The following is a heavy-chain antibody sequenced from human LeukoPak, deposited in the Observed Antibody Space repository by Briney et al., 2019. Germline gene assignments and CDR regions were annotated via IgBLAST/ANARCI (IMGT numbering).Heavy chain of an antibody. V-gene: IGHV4-59*01. J-gene: IGHJ4*02. D-gene: IGHD3-3*01. CDR2: IYYSGST. Sequence: SETLSLTCTVSGGSISSYYWSWIRQPPGKGLEWIGYIYYSGSTNYNPSLKSRVTISVDTSKNQFSLKLSSVTAADTAVYYCARVWSDCYVTNCYISEYWGQGTLVTVSS. CDR3: ARVWSDCYVTNCYISEY. CDR1: GGSISSYY.